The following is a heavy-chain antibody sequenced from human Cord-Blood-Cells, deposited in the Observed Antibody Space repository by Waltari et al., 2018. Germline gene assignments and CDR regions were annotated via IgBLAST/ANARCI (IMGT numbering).Heavy chain of an antibody. J-gene: IGHJ2*01. CDR1: GGSIRSGGSY. D-gene: IGHD1-7*01. Sequence: QVQLQESGPGLVKPSQTLSLTCTVSGGSIRSGGSYWSWTRQHPGKGLEWIGYIYYSGSTYYNPSLKSRVTIAVDTSKNQFSLKLSSVTAADTAVYYCARVWNYGIGYFDLWGRGTLVTVSS. CDR2: IYYSGST. CDR3: ARVWNYGIGYFDL. V-gene: IGHV4-31*03.